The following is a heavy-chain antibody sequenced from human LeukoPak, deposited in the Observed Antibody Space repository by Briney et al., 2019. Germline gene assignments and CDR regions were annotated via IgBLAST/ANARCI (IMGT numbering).Heavy chain of an antibody. Sequence: GASVKVSCKASGYTFTNYGISRVRQAPGQGLEWMGWISAYHGNTNYAQKLQGRVTMTTDTSTSTAYMELRSLRSDDTAVYYCARDRGYYSSGSPYGFDIWGQGTMVTVSS. J-gene: IGHJ3*02. CDR2: ISAYHGNT. CDR3: ARDRGYYSSGSPYGFDI. D-gene: IGHD3-10*01. V-gene: IGHV1-18*01. CDR1: GYTFTNYG.